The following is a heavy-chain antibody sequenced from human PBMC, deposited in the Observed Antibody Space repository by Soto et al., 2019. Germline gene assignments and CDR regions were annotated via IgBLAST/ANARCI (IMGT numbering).Heavy chain of an antibody. CDR3: ARAPRLTQLSA. Sequence: QVQLVQSGAEVKKAGASVRLSCKASGYTFTTSGMHWVRQAPGQGLEWVGWINGVNGNTKYSQKFQDRVTITRDSSASTAYMELSGLTSADTGVFYCARAPRLTQLSAWGQGTLVIVSS. CDR1: GYTFTTSG. CDR2: INGVNGNT. V-gene: IGHV1-3*01. J-gene: IGHJ5*02. D-gene: IGHD1-1*01.